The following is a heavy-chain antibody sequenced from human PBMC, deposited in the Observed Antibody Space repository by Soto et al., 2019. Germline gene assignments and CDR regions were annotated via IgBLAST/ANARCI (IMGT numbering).Heavy chain of an antibody. CDR3: ARRVCTGVTCDPPQDSWLAP. CDR2: IDYTGRN. V-gene: IGHV4-59*08. D-gene: IGHD2-8*02. CDR1: GGTINTYF. J-gene: IGHJ5*02. Sequence: QVQLQESGPGLVKPSETLSLTCTISGGTINTYFWNWIRQPPGKGLQWIGHIDYTGRNIYNPSLESRLSMSLDTSSNQFSLRLSSVTAADTAVYYCARRVCTGVTCDPPQDSWLAPWGQGTLVTVSS.